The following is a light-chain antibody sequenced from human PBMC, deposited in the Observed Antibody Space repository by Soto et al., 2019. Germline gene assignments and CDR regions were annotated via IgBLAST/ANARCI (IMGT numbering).Light chain of an antibody. CDR2: GAS. CDR3: QQYNNWPPWT. CDR1: QRLSNN. Sequence: ERVMTQSPATLSVSPGDRATLSCRAGQRLSNNVAWYQHKPGQAPRRLIYGASTSATGMLAGFSGSGSGTAYTLTISSLQSEDFAVYYCQQYNNWPPWTFGQGTKVDIK. V-gene: IGKV3D-15*01. J-gene: IGKJ1*01.